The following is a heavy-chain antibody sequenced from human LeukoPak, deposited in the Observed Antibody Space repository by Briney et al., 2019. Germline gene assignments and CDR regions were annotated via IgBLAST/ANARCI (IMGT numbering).Heavy chain of an antibody. CDR1: WIRLNYLF. D-gene: IGHD2-21*01. Sequence: GALRLSCAAPWIRLNYLFLDWVRQGPGKGLELVSSVSSSGSSTYYADSVKGRFTISRDSAKNSLYLQMNSLRAEDTAVYYCARSIDVDYWGQGTLVTVSS. CDR3: ARSIDVDY. V-gene: IGHV3-48*04. CDR2: VSSSGSST. J-gene: IGHJ4*02.